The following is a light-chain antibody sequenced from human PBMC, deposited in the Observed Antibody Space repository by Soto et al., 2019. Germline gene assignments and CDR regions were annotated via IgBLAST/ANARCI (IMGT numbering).Light chain of an antibody. J-gene: IGKJ1*01. CDR3: QHYGSSPT. V-gene: IGKV3D-20*01. CDR1: QSVDSAY. Sequence: EIVLTQSPATLSLSPGERATLSCGTSQSVDSAYLAWYQQKPGLAPSLLIYDASRRATGIPDRFRGYGSGTDFTLTITRLEHEDFAVYYCQHYGSSPTFGQGTKVEIK. CDR2: DAS.